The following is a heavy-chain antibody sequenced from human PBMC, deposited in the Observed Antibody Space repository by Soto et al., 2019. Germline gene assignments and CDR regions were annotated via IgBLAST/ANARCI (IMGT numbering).Heavy chain of an antibody. CDR3: AKSHQLPWELYFQH. J-gene: IGHJ1*01. CDR1: GFTFSSYG. D-gene: IGHD2-2*01. V-gene: IGHV3-33*06. Sequence: GGSLRLSCAASGFTFSSYGMHWVRQAPGKGLEWVAVIWSDGSNKYYADSVKGRFTISRDISKNTLYLQMNSLRAEDTAVYYCAKSHQLPWELYFQHWGQGTLVTVSS. CDR2: IWSDGSNK.